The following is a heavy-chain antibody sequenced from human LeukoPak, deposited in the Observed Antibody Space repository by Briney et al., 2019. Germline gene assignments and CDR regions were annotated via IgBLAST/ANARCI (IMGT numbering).Heavy chain of an antibody. J-gene: IGHJ4*02. CDR3: ARAYCSSITCFE. CDR2: FSTSYSGI. V-gene: IGHV3-48*01. Sequence: GGSLRLSCAASGFIVSRYSMTWVRQAPGKGLEWVSSFSTSYSGIYYADSVKGRFTISRDNAKNSLYLHMDSHRADDTAVYYCARAYCSSITCFEWGQGTLVTVSS. D-gene: IGHD2-2*01. CDR1: GFIVSRYS.